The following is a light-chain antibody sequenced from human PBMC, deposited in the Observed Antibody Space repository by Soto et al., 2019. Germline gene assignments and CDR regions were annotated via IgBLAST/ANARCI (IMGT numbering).Light chain of an antibody. CDR1: QSVSNN. J-gene: IGKJ5*01. CDR2: GAS. CDR3: QQYDNWLPT. V-gene: IGKV3-15*01. Sequence: EIVLTQSPGTLSLSPGERATLSCRASQSVSNNYLAWYQQKPGQAPRLLIYGASTRATGVPARVSGSGSGTEFTLTISSLQSEDFAVYYCQQYDNWLPTFGQGTRLEIK.